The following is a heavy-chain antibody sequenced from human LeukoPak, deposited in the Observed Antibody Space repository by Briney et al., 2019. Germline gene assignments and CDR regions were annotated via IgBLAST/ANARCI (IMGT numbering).Heavy chain of an antibody. D-gene: IGHD2-2*01. V-gene: IGHV4-59*01. CDR3: ARGPYQLLPYYYYYGMDV. CDR2: IYYSGST. Sequence: SETLSLTCTVSGVSISSYYWSWIRQPPGKGLEWIGYIYYSGSTNYNPSLKSRVTISVDTSKNQFSLKLSSVTAADTAVYYCARGPYQLLPYYYYYGMDVWGQGTTVTVSS. CDR1: GVSISSYY. J-gene: IGHJ6*02.